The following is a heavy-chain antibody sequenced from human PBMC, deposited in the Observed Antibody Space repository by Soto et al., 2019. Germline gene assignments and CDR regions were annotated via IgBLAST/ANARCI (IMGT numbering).Heavy chain of an antibody. D-gene: IGHD2-21*02. CDR3: ASAYYGGDCYPGTFDY. V-gene: IGHV4-59*01. CDR2: IYYSGST. J-gene: IGHJ4*02. CDR1: GGSISSYY. Sequence: SETLSLTCTVSGGSISSYYWSWIRQPPGKGLEWIGYIYYSGSTNYNPSLKSRVTISVDTSKNQFSLKLSSVTAADTAVYYCASAYYGGDCYPGTFDYWGQGTLVTVSS.